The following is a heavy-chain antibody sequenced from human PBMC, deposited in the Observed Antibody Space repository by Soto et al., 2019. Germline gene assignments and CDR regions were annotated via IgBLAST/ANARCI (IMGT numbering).Heavy chain of an antibody. CDR1: GYTFTRSG. CDR2: ISSYNGDT. CDR3: AREGVAAYYYYGMDV. D-gene: IGHD3-3*01. Sequence: QVQLVQSGAEVKKPGASVKVSCKASGYTFTRSGISWVRQAPGQGPEWMGWISSYNGDTNYAQTFQGRVTMTTDTSTSTAYMELRSLRSDDTSVYYCAREGVAAYYYYGMDVWCQGTPVTVFS. J-gene: IGHJ6*02. V-gene: IGHV1-18*01.